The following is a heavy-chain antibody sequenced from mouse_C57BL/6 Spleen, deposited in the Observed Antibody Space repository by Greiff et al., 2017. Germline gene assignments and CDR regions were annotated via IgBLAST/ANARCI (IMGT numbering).Heavy chain of an antibody. D-gene: IGHD1-1*01. CDR2: IHPSDSDT. Sequence: QVQLQQPGAELVKPGASVKVSCKSSGYTFTSYWMHWVKQRPGQGLELIGRIHPSDSDTNYNQKFKGKATLTVDKSSSTAYMQLSSLTSEDSAVYYCHYYGSGLAYWGQGTLVTVSA. CDR1: GYTFTSYW. J-gene: IGHJ3*01. V-gene: IGHV1-74*01. CDR3: HYYGSGLAY.